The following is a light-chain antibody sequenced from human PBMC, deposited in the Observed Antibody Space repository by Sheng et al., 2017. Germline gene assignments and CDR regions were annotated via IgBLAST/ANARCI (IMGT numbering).Light chain of an antibody. CDR3: QQYGSSPALT. V-gene: IGKV3-15*01. J-gene: IGKJ4*01. Sequence: ETVMTQSPATLSVFPGERATLSCRASQSVNHNLAWYQQRPGQAPRLLIHGASTRTTGIPARFSGSGSGTDFTLTISRLEPEDFAVYYCQQYGSSPALTFGGGTKVEIK. CDR2: GAS. CDR1: QSVNHN.